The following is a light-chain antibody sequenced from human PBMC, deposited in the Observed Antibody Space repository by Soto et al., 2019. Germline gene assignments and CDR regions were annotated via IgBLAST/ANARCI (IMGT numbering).Light chain of an antibody. CDR2: EAS. J-gene: IGKJ4*01. Sequence: IQMTQSPSTLSASVGDRVTITCRASQKINTWVAWYQQRPGKAPQLLIYEASSLEPGVPSRFGGSGSGTDFTLTISSLQPDDFATYYCQKYEIYPLTFGGGTHVE. CDR1: QKINTW. CDR3: QKYEIYPLT. V-gene: IGKV1-5*03.